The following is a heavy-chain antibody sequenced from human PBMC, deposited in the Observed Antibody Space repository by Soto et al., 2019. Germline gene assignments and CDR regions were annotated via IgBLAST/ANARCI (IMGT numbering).Heavy chain of an antibody. Sequence: QVQLVQSGAEVVKPGASVKVSCKASGYTFRDYYVHWVRQAPGQGLEWMGWINPNSAGTDYAQKFQGRVTMTKDTSIRTAFMELSSLGSDDTAVYYCARGASRQVLVHNYGMDVWGQGTTVTVSS. V-gene: IGHV1-2*02. CDR3: ARGASRQVLVHNYGMDV. D-gene: IGHD3-10*01. CDR1: GYTFRDYY. J-gene: IGHJ6*02. CDR2: INPNSAGT.